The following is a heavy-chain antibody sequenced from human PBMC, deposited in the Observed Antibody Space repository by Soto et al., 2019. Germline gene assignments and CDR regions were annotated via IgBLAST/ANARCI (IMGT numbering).Heavy chain of an antibody. CDR2: IYHSGST. D-gene: IGHD3-22*01. CDR3: ARAETYDSSGYYNNWFDP. V-gene: IGHV4-30-2*01. J-gene: IGHJ5*02. Sequence: PSETLSLTCAVSGGSISSGGYCWSWIRQPAGKGLEWIGYIYHSGSTYYNPSLKSRVTISVDRSKNQFSLKLSSVTAADTAVYYCARAETYDSSGYYNNWFDPWGQGTLVTVSS. CDR1: GGSISSGGYC.